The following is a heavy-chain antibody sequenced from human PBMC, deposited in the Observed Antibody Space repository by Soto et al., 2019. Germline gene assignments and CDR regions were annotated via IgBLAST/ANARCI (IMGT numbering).Heavy chain of an antibody. CDR1: DGHISNYF. CDR3: WKGRVSYVSES. D-gene: IGHD3-10*01. Sequence: PSETLSLTCTVSDGHISNYFWSWIRQPPGKGLEWIGYVYYSETTNYKPSLNYNPSLKSRATISLDTSTNQYSLRLSSVTTADRAVFFCWKGRVSYVSESWARGTPVPVSS. J-gene: IGHJ1*01. V-gene: IGHV4-59*03. CDR2: VYYSETT.